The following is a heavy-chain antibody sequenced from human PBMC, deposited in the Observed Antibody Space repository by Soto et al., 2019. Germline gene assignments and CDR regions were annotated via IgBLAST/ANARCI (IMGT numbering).Heavy chain of an antibody. V-gene: IGHV1-3*01. CDR2: INAGNGNT. J-gene: IGHJ4*02. Sequence: ALSTFFFWASGYTFTSSAMHWVHQAPGQRLECMGCINAGNGNTKYSQKFQGRVTITRDTSASTAYMELSSLRSEDTAVYYCARDVYDLWSGYYGIDYWGQGSLVTVSS. CDR3: ARDVYDLWSGYYGIDY. CDR1: GYTFTSSA. D-gene: IGHD3-3*01.